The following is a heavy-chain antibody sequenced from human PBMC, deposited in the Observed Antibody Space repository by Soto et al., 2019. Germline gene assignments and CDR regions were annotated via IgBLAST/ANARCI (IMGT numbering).Heavy chain of an antibody. CDR2: INGGSDSI. CDR1: GFMFDSFA. CDR3: AKSGDSAGWGIDF. J-gene: IGHJ4*02. V-gene: IGHV3-48*02. Sequence: GGSLRLSCVGSGFMFDSFAMNWVRQAPGKGLEWVAYINGGSDSIYYAESVKGRFTISRDNARNSLSLQMNSLSDEDTAVYYCAKSGDSAGWGIDFWGQGTLVTVSS. D-gene: IGHD6-19*01.